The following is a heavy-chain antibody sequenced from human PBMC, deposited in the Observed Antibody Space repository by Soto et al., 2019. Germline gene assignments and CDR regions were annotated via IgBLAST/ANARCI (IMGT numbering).Heavy chain of an antibody. V-gene: IGHV1-24*01. CDR3: ATAYDSGSYYEGFDI. CDR1: GYTLTELS. J-gene: IGHJ3*02. Sequence: GASVKVSCKVSGYTLTELSMHCLRQAPGKGLEWMGGFDPEDGETIYAQKFQGRVTMTEDTSTDTAYMELSSLRSEDTAVHYCATAYDSGSYYEGFDIWGQGTMVTVSS. D-gene: IGHD1-26*01. CDR2: FDPEDGET.